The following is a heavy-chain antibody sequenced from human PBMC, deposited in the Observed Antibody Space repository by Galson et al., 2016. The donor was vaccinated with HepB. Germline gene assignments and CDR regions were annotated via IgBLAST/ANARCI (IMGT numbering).Heavy chain of an antibody. D-gene: IGHD3-10*01. CDR3: ARTRGGYSPGDY. CDR1: GFTFSRYE. Sequence: SLRLSCAASGFTFSRYEMNWIRQVPGKGLVWVSRIKSDGRSTTYVDSVKGRFTISRDNAKNTVYLEMHSLRDEDTAVYYCARTRGGYSPGDYWGQGTLVTVSS. CDR2: IKSDGRST. V-gene: IGHV3-74*03. J-gene: IGHJ4*02.